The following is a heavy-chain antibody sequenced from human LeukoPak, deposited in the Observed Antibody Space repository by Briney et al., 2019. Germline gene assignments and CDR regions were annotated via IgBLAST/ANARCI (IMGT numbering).Heavy chain of an antibody. CDR2: ISAYNGST. Sequence: ASVKVSCKASGYTFTSYGISWVRQAPGQGLEWMGWISAYNGSTNYAQKLQGRVTMTTDTSTSTAYMELRSLRSDDTAVYYCARVGGYSSSWYRPYYFDYWGQGTLVTVSS. D-gene: IGHD6-13*01. J-gene: IGHJ4*02. V-gene: IGHV1-18*01. CDR3: ARVGGYSSSWYRPYYFDY. CDR1: GYTFTSYG.